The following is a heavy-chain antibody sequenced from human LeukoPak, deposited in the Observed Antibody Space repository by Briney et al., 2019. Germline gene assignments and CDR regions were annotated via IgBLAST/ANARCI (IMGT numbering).Heavy chain of an antibody. J-gene: IGHJ4*02. CDR2: IKSKTNGETR. Sequence: GGSLRLSCAASGFTLSNAWMNWVRQAPGKGLEWVGLIKSKTNGETRDYAAPVKGRFTISRDDSDNTLYLQMNSLRAEDTAVYYCTKERRRDDILTGSFSDWGQGILVTVSS. CDR1: GFTLSNAW. D-gene: IGHD3-9*01. V-gene: IGHV3-15*01. CDR3: TKERRRDDILTGSFSD.